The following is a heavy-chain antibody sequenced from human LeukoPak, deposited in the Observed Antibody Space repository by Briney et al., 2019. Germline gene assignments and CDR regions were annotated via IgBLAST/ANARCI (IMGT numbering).Heavy chain of an antibody. CDR1: GFTFSSYW. J-gene: IGHJ4*02. V-gene: IGHV3-7*01. D-gene: IGHD3-10*01. Sequence: GGSLRLSCAASGFTFSSYWMSWVRQAPGKGLEWVANIKQDGSEKYYVDSVKGRFTISRDNAKNSLYLQMNSLRAEDTAVYYCARDAWFGAGRTFDYWGQGTPVTVSS. CDR2: IKQDGSEK. CDR3: ARDAWFGAGRTFDY.